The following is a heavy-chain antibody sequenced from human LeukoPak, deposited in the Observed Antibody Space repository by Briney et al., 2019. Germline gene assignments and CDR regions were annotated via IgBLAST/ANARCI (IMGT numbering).Heavy chain of an antibody. CDR2: IKPDGSDK. Sequence: GGSLRLSCAASGFTFSSYWMSWVRQAPGKGLEWVANIKPDGSDKYSVDSVKGRFTISRDNAKNTLYLQMNSLRAEDTAVYYFGREEGWVLGHWGQGTLVTVSS. D-gene: IGHD6-19*01. J-gene: IGHJ4*02. CDR3: GREEGWVLGH. CDR1: GFTFSSYW. V-gene: IGHV3-7*01.